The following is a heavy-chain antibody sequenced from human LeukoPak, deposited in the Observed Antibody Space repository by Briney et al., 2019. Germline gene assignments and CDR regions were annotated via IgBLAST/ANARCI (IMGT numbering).Heavy chain of an antibody. CDR1: GGSISSGGYY. CDR2: IYYSGST. CDR3: ARGRRAVVIAAAGKNWFDP. J-gene: IGHJ5*02. D-gene: IGHD6-13*01. Sequence: SKTLSLTCTVSGGSISSGGYYWSWIRQHPGKGLEWIGYIYYSGSTYYNPSLKSRVTISVDTSKNQFSLKLSSVTAADTAVYYCARGRRAVVIAAAGKNWFDPWGQGTLVTVSS. V-gene: IGHV4-31*03.